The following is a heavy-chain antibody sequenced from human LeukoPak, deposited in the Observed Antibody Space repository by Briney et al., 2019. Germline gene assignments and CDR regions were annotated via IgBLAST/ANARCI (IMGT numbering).Heavy chain of an antibody. CDR3: ATSHGGKAEFDY. J-gene: IGHJ4*02. CDR1: GFTFSSYA. D-gene: IGHD4-23*01. Sequence: PGGSLRLSCAASGFTFSSYAMHWVRQAPGKGLEWVAVISYDGSNKYYADSVKGRFTISRDNAKNSLYLQMNSLRAEDTAVYYCATSHGGKAEFDYWGQGTLVTVSS. V-gene: IGHV3-30-3*01. CDR2: ISYDGSNK.